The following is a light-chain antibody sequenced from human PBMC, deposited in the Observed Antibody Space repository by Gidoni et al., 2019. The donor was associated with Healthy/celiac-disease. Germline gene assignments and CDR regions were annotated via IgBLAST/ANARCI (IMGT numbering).Light chain of an antibody. CDR1: QSVSGSY. V-gene: IGKV3-20*01. CDR2: GAS. J-gene: IGKJ2*02. Sequence: DTALTQSTGTLSLSPGERATLSCRASQSVSGSYLAWYQQKPGQAPRLLIYGASSMATGVPDRFSGSGSGTDFTLTISRLEPEDFAVYYCQQYDSSPRTFGQGTKLEIK. CDR3: QQYDSSPRT.